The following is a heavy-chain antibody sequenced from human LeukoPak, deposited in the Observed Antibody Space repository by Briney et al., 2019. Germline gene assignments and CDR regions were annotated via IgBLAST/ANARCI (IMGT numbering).Heavy chain of an antibody. J-gene: IGHJ5*02. CDR2: IYYSGST. Sequence: TLSLTCTVSGGSISSGGYYWSWIRQHPGKGLEWIGYIYYSGSTYYNPSLKSRVTISVDTSKNQFSLKLSPVTAADTAVYYCARDGYGGNSAVDPWGQGTLVTVSS. CDR3: ARDGYGGNSAVDP. D-gene: IGHD4-23*01. CDR1: GGSISSGGYY. V-gene: IGHV4-31*03.